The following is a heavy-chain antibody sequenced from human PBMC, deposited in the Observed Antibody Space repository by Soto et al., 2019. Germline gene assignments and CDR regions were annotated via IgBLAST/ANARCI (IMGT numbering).Heavy chain of an antibody. CDR1: GFTVRDYA. D-gene: IGHD3-10*01. V-gene: IGHV3-23*01. Sequence: GRSLRLSCAASGFTVRDYAMSWVRQAPGKGLEWVATISGRLDSAFYADSVEGRFTMSRHNSKKTLYLQTNGLRVEDSALYYRSRGSTDSYPGSRIFDFWGRGTLVTVSS. CDR3: SRGSTDSYPGSRIFDF. J-gene: IGHJ4*02. CDR2: ISGRLDSA.